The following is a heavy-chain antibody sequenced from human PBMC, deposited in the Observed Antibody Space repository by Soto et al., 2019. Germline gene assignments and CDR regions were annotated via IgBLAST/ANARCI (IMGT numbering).Heavy chain of an antibody. V-gene: IGHV1-2*04. D-gene: IGHD3-22*01. CDR2: INPNSGGT. CDR1: GYTFTGYY. Sequence: ASVKVSCKASGYTFTGYYMHWVRQAPGQGLEWMGWINPNSGGTNYAQKFQGWVTMTRDTSISTAYMELSRLRSDDTAVYYCARDRYYYDSSGYYPDAFDIWGQGTMDTV. CDR3: ARDRYYYDSSGYYPDAFDI. J-gene: IGHJ3*02.